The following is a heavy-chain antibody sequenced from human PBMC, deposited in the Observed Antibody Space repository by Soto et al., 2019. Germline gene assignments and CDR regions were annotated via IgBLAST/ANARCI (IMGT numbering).Heavy chain of an antibody. Sequence: QVQLQESGPGLVKPSETLSLTCTVSGDSINNYDHSWTWIRRKPGVGLEWIGYVYYSGATYYSPSLKTRVSISIHKSQTFFSLQLTSVTAADSAVYYCATTNGAYSYDSVSWGQGTLVTVSS. CDR3: ATTNGAYSYDSVS. V-gene: IGHV4-30-4*01. CDR2: VYYSGAT. D-gene: IGHD3-22*01. J-gene: IGHJ5*02. CDR1: GDSINNYDHS.